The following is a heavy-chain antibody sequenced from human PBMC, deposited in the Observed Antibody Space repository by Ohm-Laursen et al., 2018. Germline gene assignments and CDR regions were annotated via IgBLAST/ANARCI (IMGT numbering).Heavy chain of an antibody. CDR1: GFSFSSYA. D-gene: IGHD2-2*01. V-gene: IGHV3-23*01. Sequence: SLRLSCAASGFSFSSYAMNWVRQSPGKGLEWVSTISDSGGGTYYADSVKGRFTISRDNSKNTLYLQMNSLRAEDTAVYYCAKDLGYCSSTSCQYYYYYYGMDVWGQGTTVTVSS. CDR2: ISDSGGGT. CDR3: AKDLGYCSSTSCQYYYYYYGMDV. J-gene: IGHJ6*02.